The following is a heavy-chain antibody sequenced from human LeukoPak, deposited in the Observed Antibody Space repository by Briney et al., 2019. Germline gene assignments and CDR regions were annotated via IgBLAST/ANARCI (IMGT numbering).Heavy chain of an antibody. D-gene: IGHD1-26*01. CDR3: ARGLGIVGSTNGPAYDI. V-gene: IGHV3-23*01. CDR2: ISSGGGST. J-gene: IGHJ3*02. Sequence: GGSLRLSCAASGLTISSYAMTWVRQAPGKGLEWVSGISSGGGSTYYADSVKGRFTISRDNSKNTLYLQMNSLRAEDTAVYYCARGLGIVGSTNGPAYDIWGQGTMVTVSS. CDR1: GLTISSYA.